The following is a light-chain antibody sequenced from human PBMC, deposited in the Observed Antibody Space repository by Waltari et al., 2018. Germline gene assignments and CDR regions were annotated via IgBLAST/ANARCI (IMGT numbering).Light chain of an antibody. J-gene: IGKJ4*01. Sequence: ESVFTPSPGTLSLSPGERATLSCRASQSISYLAWYQQKGGQAPRLLIYDASRRTTGVPDRVSGSGSGTDFTLSISRLEPEDSAVYYCQQYGNSPVSFGGGTRVEIK. CDR2: DAS. V-gene: IGKV3-20*01. CDR1: QSISY. CDR3: QQYGNSPVS.